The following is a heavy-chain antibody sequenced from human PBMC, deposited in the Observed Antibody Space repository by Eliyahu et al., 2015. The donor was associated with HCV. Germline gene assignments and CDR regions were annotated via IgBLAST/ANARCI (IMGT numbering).Heavy chain of an antibody. CDR1: GFTFSSYA. Sequence: QVQLVESGGGVVQPGRSLRLSCAASGFTFSSYAMHWVRQAPGKGLEWVAVISYDGSNKYYADSVKGRFTISRDNSKNTLYLQMNSLRAEDTAVYYCARGVRSIGAALRYWGQGTLVTVSS. V-gene: IGHV3-30-3*01. D-gene: IGHD6-13*01. J-gene: IGHJ4*02. CDR2: ISYDGSNK. CDR3: ARGVRSIGAALRY.